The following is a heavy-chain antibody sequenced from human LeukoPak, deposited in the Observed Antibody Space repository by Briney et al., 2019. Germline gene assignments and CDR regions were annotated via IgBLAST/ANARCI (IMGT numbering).Heavy chain of an antibody. V-gene: IGHV3-23*01. CDR3: ARDTGGCSGGTCYSNLYDY. CDR2: ISGSGGST. Sequence: GALRLSCAASGFTFSSYAMSWVRQAPGKGLEWVSAISGSGGSTYYADSVKGRFTISRDNAKNSLYLQMNSLRAEDTAVYFCARDTGGCSGGTCYSNLYDYWGQGTLVTVSS. J-gene: IGHJ4*02. D-gene: IGHD2-15*01. CDR1: GFTFSSYA.